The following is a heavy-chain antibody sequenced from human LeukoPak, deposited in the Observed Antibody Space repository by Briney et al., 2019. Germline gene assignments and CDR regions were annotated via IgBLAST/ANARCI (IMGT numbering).Heavy chain of an antibody. CDR2: LSGTGGGT. CDR3: AKDRTPYSRSGGYYLGAFDI. CDR1: GFSFDNYA. Sequence: GGSLRLPCAASGFSFDNYAMTWVRQAPGKGLEWVSSLSGTGGGTWYAGSVKGRFTISRDNSKNTVYLQMNSLGVEDTAIYYCAKDRTPYSRSGGYYLGAFDIWGHGTLLTVSS. V-gene: IGHV3-23*01. J-gene: IGHJ3*02. D-gene: IGHD3-10*01.